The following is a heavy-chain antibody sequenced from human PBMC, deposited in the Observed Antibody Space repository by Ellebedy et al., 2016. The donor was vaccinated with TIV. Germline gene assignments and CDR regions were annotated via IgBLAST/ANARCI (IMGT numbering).Heavy chain of an antibody. CDR1: GFTFSDYY. Sequence: GESLKISXAASGFTFSDYYMSWIRQAPGKGLQWLSYISGNGVFTNYADPVKGRFTISRDNARNSLFLQMNSLRAEDTAVYYCARVSSEWELRKYNWFNPWGQGTLVTVSS. V-gene: IGHV3-11*05. CDR2: ISGNGVFT. J-gene: IGHJ5*02. D-gene: IGHD1-26*01. CDR3: ARVSSEWELRKYNWFNP.